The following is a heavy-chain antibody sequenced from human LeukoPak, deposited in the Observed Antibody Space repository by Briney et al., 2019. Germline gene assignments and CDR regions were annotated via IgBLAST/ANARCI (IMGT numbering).Heavy chain of an antibody. D-gene: IGHD3-3*01. CDR3: AKGGFLEWLFPFDP. Sequence: GGSLRLSCAASGFTFSIYAMNWIRQTPGKGLEWVSYISYSSETTYYADSVKGRFTISRDNAKNSLYLQMNSLRAEDTALYYCAKGGFLEWLFPFDPWGQGTLVTVSS. CDR2: ISYSSETT. J-gene: IGHJ5*02. V-gene: IGHV3-48*04. CDR1: GFTFSIYA.